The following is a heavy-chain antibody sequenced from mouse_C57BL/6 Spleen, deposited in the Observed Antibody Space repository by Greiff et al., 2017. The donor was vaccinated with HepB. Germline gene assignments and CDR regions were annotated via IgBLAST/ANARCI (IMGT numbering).Heavy chain of an antibody. V-gene: IGHV1-5*01. J-gene: IGHJ4*01. CDR1: GYTFTSYW. Sequence: VQLQQSGTVLARPGASVKMSCKTSGYTFTSYWMHWVKQRPGQGLEWIGAIYPGNSDTSYNQKFKGKAKLTAVTSASTAYMEPSSLTNEDSAVYYCTRRGHPLYAMDYWGQGTSVTVSS. D-gene: IGHD3-1*01. CDR3: TRRGHPLYAMDY. CDR2: IYPGNSDT.